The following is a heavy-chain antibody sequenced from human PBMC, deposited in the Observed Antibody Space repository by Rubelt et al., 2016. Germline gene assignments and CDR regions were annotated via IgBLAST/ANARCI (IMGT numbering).Heavy chain of an antibody. J-gene: IGHJ4*02. CDR1: GYTFTSYA. Sequence: QVQLVQSGAEVKKPGASVKVSCKASGYTFTSYAMHWVRQAPGQRLEWMGWINACNGTTTYSQKFQGRVTITRDTSASTAYMELSSLRSEDTAVYYCARAQRIRLLMVYAPTFDYWGQGTLVTVSS. D-gene: IGHD2-8*01. V-gene: IGHV1-3*01. CDR3: ARAQRIRLLMVYAPTFDY. CDR2: INACNGTT.